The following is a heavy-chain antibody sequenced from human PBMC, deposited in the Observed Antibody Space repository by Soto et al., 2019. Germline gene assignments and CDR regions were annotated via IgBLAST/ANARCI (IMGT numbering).Heavy chain of an antibody. J-gene: IGHJ6*02. CDR3: ASVDRSTTSHYYYYGMDV. V-gene: IGHV1-69*01. CDR1: GGTFCSYA. CDR2: IIPIFGTA. D-gene: IGHD1-26*01. Sequence: QVQLVQSGAEVKKPGASVKVSCKASGGTFCSYAISWVRQAPGQGLEWMGGIIPIFGTANYAQKFQGRVTITADESTSTAYMELSSLRSEDTAVYYCASVDRSTTSHYYYYGMDVWGQGTTVTVSS.